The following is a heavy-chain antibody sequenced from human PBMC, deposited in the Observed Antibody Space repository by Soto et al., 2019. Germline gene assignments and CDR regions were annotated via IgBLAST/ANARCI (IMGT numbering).Heavy chain of an antibody. CDR1: GASISGFY. CDR2: IYATGTT. J-gene: IGHJ5*02. D-gene: IGHD1-1*01. Sequence: LSLTCTVSGASISGFYWSWIRKSAGKGLEWIGRIYATGTTDYNPSLKSRVVMSVDTSKKQFSLKLRSVTAADTAVYYCVRDGTKTLRDWFDPWGQGISVTVSS. CDR3: VRDGTKTLRDWFDP. V-gene: IGHV4-4*07.